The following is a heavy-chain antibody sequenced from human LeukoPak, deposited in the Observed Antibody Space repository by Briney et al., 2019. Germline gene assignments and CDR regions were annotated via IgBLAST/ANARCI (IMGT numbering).Heavy chain of an antibody. CDR1: GFTFSSYS. CDR3: AKSSYYDSSGYYREYYFDY. D-gene: IGHD3-22*01. CDR2: ISSSSSYI. Sequence: PGGSLRLSCAASGFTFSSYSMNWVRQAPGKGLEWVSSISSSSSYIYYADSVKGRFTISRDNSKNTLYLQTSSLRAGDTAVYYCAKSSYYDSSGYYREYYFDYWGQGTLVTVSS. V-gene: IGHV3-21*04. J-gene: IGHJ4*02.